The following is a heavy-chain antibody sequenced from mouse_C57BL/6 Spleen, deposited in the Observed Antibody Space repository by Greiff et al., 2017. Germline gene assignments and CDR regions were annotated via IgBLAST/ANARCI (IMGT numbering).Heavy chain of an antibody. V-gene: IGHV1-80*01. Sequence: QVQLQQSGAELVKPGASVKISCKASGYAFSSYWMNWVKQRPGKGLEWIGQIYPGDGDTNYNGKFKGKATLTADKSSSTAYMQLSSLTSKDSAVYFCARFGNLYGYEDYAMDYWGQGTSVTVSS. J-gene: IGHJ4*01. CDR3: ARFGNLYGYEDYAMDY. CDR1: GYAFSSYW. D-gene: IGHD2-2*01. CDR2: IYPGDGDT.